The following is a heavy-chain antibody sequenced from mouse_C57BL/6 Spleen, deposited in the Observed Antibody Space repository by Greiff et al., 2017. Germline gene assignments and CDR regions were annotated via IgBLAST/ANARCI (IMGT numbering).Heavy chain of an antibody. CDR3: ARPFTTVVATNFDV. J-gene: IGHJ1*03. D-gene: IGHD1-1*01. V-gene: IGHV5-9*01. Sequence: EVMLVESGGGLVKPGGSLKLSCAASGFTFSSYTMSWVRQTPEKRLEWVATISGGGGNTYYPDSVKGRFTISRDNAKNTLYLQMSSLRSEDTALYYCARPFTTVVATNFDVWGTGTTVTVSS. CDR1: GFTFSSYT. CDR2: ISGGGGNT.